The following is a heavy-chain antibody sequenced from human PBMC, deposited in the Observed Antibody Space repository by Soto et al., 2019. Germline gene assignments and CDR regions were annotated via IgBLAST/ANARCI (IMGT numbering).Heavy chain of an antibody. J-gene: IGHJ6*02. V-gene: IGHV3-30*18. D-gene: IGHD6-13*01. CDR1: GFTFSSYG. Sequence: GGSLRLSCAASGFTFSSYGMHWVRQAPGKGLEWVAVISYDGSNKYYADSVKGRFTISRDNSKNTLYLQMNSLRAEDTAVYYCAKDASSRAAYYYYGMDVWGQGTTVTVSS. CDR2: ISYDGSNK. CDR3: AKDASSRAAYYYYGMDV.